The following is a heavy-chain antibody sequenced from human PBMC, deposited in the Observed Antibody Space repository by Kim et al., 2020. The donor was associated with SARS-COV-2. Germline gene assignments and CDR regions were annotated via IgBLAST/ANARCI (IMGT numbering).Heavy chain of an antibody. CDR1: GFTFTDYW. J-gene: IGHJ4*02. CDR2: IKQDGSQK. Sequence: GGSLRLSCAASGFTFTDYWMTWVRQAPGKGLEWVATIKQDGSQKYYVDSVKGRFIISRDNAKNSLYLQMSSLRAEDTAVYYCANGRDPDYWGQGTLVTVS. V-gene: IGHV3-7*05. CDR3: ANGRDPDY.